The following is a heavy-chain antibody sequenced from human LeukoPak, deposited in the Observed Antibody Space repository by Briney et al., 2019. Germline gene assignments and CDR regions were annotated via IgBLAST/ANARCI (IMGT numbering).Heavy chain of an antibody. CDR2: INHSGST. CDR3: ARVRGITMVRGVIILSAFWFDP. Sequence: PSETLSLTCAVYGGPFSGYYWSWIRQPPGKGLEWIGEINHSGSTNYNPSLKSRVTISVDTSKNQFSLKLSSVTAADTAVYYCARVRGITMVRGVIILSAFWFDPWGQGTLVTVAS. V-gene: IGHV4-34*01. CDR1: GGPFSGYY. D-gene: IGHD3-10*01. J-gene: IGHJ5*02.